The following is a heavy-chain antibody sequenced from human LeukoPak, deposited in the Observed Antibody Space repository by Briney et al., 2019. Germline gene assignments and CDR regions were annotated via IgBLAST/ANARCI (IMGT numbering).Heavy chain of an antibody. V-gene: IGHV4-59*01. J-gene: IGHJ4*02. CDR1: GGSISSYY. Sequence: SETLSLTCTVSGGSISSYYWSWIRQPPGKGLEWIGYIFYTGSTNYNPSLKSRVTISLDTSQNQFSLKLTSVTPADTAVYYCARTAKYYYGSETYYFFDYWGQGTLVTVSS. CDR2: IFYTGST. CDR3: ARTAKYYYGSETYYFFDY. D-gene: IGHD3-10*01.